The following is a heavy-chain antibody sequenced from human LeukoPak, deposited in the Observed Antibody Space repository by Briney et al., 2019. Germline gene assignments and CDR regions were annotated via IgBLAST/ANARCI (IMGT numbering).Heavy chain of an antibody. CDR3: ARHFVRSGSYWADY. J-gene: IGHJ4*02. D-gene: IGHD1-26*01. V-gene: IGHV4-38-2*01. CDR1: GYSISSGYY. Sequence: SETLSLTCAVSGYSISSGYYWGWIRQPPGKGLEWIGIIYHSGSTYYNPSLKSRVTISVDTSKNQFSLRVTSVAAADTAVYYCARHFVRSGSYWADYWGQGTLVTVS. CDR2: IYHSGST.